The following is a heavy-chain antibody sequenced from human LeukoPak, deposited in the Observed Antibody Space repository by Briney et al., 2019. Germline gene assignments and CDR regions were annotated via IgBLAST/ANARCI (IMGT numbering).Heavy chain of an antibody. CDR1: GFTFSSYS. Sequence: GGSLRLSCAASGFTFSSYSMNWVRQAPGKGLEWVSYISSSSSTIYYADSVKGRFTISRDNAKNSLYLQMNSLRAEDTAVYYCARDFRDFQKAFDYWGQGTLVTVSS. CDR3: ARDFRDFQKAFDY. CDR2: ISSSSSTI. V-gene: IGHV3-48*04. J-gene: IGHJ4*02. D-gene: IGHD3-3*01.